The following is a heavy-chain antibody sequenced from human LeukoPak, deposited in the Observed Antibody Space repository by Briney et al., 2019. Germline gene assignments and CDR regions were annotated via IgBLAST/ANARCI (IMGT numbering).Heavy chain of an antibody. CDR1: DGSITSGDYY. CDR2: IYYSGST. J-gene: IGHJ4*02. D-gene: IGHD3-9*01. V-gene: IGHV4-30-4*01. Sequence: SQTLSLTCTVSDGSITSGDYYWSWIRQPPGKGLEWIGYIYYSGSTHYNPSLKSRLTISVDTSKTQFSLNLSSVTAADTAVYYCARGGGILTAYSFDYWGQGTLITVSS. CDR3: ARGGGILTAYSFDY.